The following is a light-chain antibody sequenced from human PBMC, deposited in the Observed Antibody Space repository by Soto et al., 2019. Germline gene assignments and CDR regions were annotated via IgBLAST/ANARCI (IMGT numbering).Light chain of an antibody. J-gene: IGKJ2*01. CDR1: QSVSSNY. CDR2: GAS. Sequence: EIVLTQSPGTLSLSPGDRATLSCRASQSVSSNYLAWYQQKPGQAPRLLIYGASRGAAGIPDRFSGSGSATDFTLTISRLEPDDFALYFCQQYGRSPMFTFGQRTKLEVK. CDR3: QQYGRSPMFT. V-gene: IGKV3-20*01.